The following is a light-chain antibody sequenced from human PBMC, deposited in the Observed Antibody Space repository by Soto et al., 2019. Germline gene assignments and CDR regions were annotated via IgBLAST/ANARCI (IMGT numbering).Light chain of an antibody. J-gene: IGKJ5*01. V-gene: IGKV3-15*01. Sequence: EIVMTQSPATLSVSPGERATLSCRASQSVSSNLAWYQQKPGQAPRLLIYAASTRATGIPARFSGSGSGTEFTLTISSLQPDDFATYYCQQYNTYSTFGQGTRLEIK. CDR1: QSVSSN. CDR2: AAS. CDR3: QQYNTYST.